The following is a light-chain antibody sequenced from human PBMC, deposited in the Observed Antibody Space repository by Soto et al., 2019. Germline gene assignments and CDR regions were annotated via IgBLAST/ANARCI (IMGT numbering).Light chain of an antibody. V-gene: IGKV1-6*01. Sequence: AIQVTQSPSSLSASVGDRVTITCRKSQGIRSAVGWYQQKPGKVPKLLIYAASTLQSGVPSRFSGSGSGRDFTLTISSLQPEDFATYYCLLDYAYFWAFGHGTKVEIK. CDR2: AAS. CDR3: LLDYAYFWA. J-gene: IGKJ1*01. CDR1: QGIRSA.